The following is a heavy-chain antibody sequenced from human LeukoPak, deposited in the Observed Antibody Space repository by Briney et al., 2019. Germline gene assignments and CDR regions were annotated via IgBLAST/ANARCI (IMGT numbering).Heavy chain of an antibody. J-gene: IGHJ3*02. CDR3: AKEDSNNADDAFDI. CDR1: GASISRSTYY. CDR2: ISYTGTT. Sequence: SETLSLTCDVSGASISRSTYYWGWIRRSPGKGLEWIGSISYTGTTYYNPSLRGRVTISADTSKNYFSLRLTSVTAADTAVYYCAKEDSNNADDAFDIWGQGTMVTVSS. V-gene: IGHV4-39*02. D-gene: IGHD1-14*01.